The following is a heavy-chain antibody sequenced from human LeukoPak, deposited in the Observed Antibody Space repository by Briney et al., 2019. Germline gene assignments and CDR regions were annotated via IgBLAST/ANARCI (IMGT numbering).Heavy chain of an antibody. J-gene: IGHJ3*02. Sequence: GRSLRLSCAASGFTFSSYAMHWVRQAPGKGLEWVAVISYDGSNKYYADSVKGRFTISRDNSKNTLYLQMNSLRAEDTAVYYCAREMDTAMVDDAFDIWGQGTMVTVSS. V-gene: IGHV3-30-3*01. CDR3: AREMDTAMVDDAFDI. CDR2: ISYDGSNK. D-gene: IGHD5-18*01. CDR1: GFTFSSYA.